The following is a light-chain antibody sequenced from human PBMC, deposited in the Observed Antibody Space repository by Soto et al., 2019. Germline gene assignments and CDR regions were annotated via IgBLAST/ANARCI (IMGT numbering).Light chain of an antibody. CDR1: SSDVGTSNY. CDR3: SSYAGNNDIV. Sequence: QSVLTQPPFASGSPGQSVTISCTGSSSDVGTSNYVSWYQQHPGRAPKLMISEVNKRPSGVPDRFSGSKSGNTASLTVSGLQPDDEADYYCSSYAGNNDIVFGSGTKLTVL. CDR2: EVN. V-gene: IGLV2-8*01. J-gene: IGLJ1*01.